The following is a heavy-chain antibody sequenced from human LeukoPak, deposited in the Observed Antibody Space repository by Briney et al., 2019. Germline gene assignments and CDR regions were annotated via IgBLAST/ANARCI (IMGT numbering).Heavy chain of an antibody. V-gene: IGHV4-30-4*01. CDR1: GGSISSGDYY. D-gene: IGHD3-10*01. Sequence: SQTLSLTCTVSGGSISSGDYYWSWIRRPPGKGLEWIGYIYYSGSTYYNPSLKSRVTISVDTSKNQFSLKLSSVTAADTAVYYCARSPMVRGVIFGRFDPWGQGTLVTVSS. CDR2: IYYSGST. J-gene: IGHJ5*02. CDR3: ARSPMVRGVIFGRFDP.